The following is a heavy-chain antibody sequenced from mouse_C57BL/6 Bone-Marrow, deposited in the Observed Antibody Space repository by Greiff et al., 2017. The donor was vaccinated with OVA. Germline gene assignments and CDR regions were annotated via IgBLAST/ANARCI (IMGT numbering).Heavy chain of an antibody. CDR1: GYTFTDYN. CDR2: INPNNGGT. V-gene: IGHV1-18*01. CDR3: ARPTNGNEEGFAY. D-gene: IGHD2-10*01. J-gene: IGHJ3*01. Sequence: EVQLQESGPELVKPGASVKIPCKASGYTFTDYNMDWVKQSPGKSLEWIGDINPNNGGTIYNQKFKGKATLTVDKSSSTAYMELRSLTSEDTAVYYCARPTNGNEEGFAYWGQGTLVTVSA.